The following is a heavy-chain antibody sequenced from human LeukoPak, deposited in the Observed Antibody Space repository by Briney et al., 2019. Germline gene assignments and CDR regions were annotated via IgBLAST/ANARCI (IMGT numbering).Heavy chain of an antibody. J-gene: IGHJ4*02. CDR1: GFTFTIYA. D-gene: IGHD3-10*01. Sequence: PGGSLRLSCAASGFTFTIYAMSWVRQAPGKGLEWVSSITSDGSNTWYADSVKGRFTISRDNSKNTLRLQMNSLRAEDTAVYYCAAEDYYGSGTIDYWGQGTLVTVSS. V-gene: IGHV3-23*01. CDR2: ITSDGSNT. CDR3: AAEDYYGSGTIDY.